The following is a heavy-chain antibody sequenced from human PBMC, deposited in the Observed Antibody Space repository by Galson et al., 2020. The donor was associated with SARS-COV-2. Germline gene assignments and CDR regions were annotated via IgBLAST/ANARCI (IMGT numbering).Heavy chain of an antibody. V-gene: IGHV5-51*01. D-gene: IGHD2-21*01. Sequence: KVSCQGSGYTFTNYWIAWVRQMPGKGLESMGIIYPGDSETRYSPSFQGQVTFSADKSISTAYLQWSSLKASDTAIYFCARRPYCSSTTCPYGVESTYYGMDVWGQGTTVTVSS. CDR2: IYPGDSET. CDR3: ARRPYCSSTTCPYGVESTYYGMDV. J-gene: IGHJ6*02. CDR1: GYTFTNYW.